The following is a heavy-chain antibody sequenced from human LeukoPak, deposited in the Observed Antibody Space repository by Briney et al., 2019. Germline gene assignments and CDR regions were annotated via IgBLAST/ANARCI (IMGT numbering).Heavy chain of an antibody. V-gene: IGHV3-66*01. CDR3: ARGLTTVTTN. CDR2: LYSGGTT. J-gene: IGHJ4*02. Sequence: GGSLRLSCAASGFTVNSNYMSWVRQAPGKGLEWVSVLYSGGTTYYADSVKGRFTISRDNSKNTLHLQMNGLRAEDTALYYCARGLTTVTTNWGQGTLVTVSS. CDR1: GFTVNSNY. D-gene: IGHD4-17*01.